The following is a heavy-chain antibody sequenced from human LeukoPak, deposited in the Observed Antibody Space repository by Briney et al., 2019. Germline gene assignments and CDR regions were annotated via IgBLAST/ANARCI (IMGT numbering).Heavy chain of an antibody. CDR3: ARLDIVVVPAAIPAQYNWFDP. Sequence: ASVKISCKASGYTFTSYSMHWVRQAPGQGLEWMGVINPSGGSTTYAQRFQGRVTMTRDMSTSTVYMELSSLKASDTAMYYCARLDIVVVPAAIPAQYNWFDPWGQGTLVTVSS. CDR1: GYTFTSYS. CDR2: INPSGGST. D-gene: IGHD2-2*01. J-gene: IGHJ5*02. V-gene: IGHV1-46*01.